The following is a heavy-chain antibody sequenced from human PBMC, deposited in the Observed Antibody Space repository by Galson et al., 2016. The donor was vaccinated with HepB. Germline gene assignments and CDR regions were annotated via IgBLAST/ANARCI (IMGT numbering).Heavy chain of an antibody. CDR2: INGRGSST. Sequence: SLRLSCAASGFTFSDYSMTWVRQAPGQGLEWVSTINGRGSSTYYSDPVKGHFSISRDNSKNTLYLQMNSLRAEDTAVYYCAIVVGSCTGGSCLRKGWFDPWGQGTLVTVSS. V-gene: IGHV3-23*01. J-gene: IGHJ5*02. D-gene: IGHD2-15*01. CDR1: GFTFSDYS. CDR3: AIVVGSCTGGSCLRKGWFDP.